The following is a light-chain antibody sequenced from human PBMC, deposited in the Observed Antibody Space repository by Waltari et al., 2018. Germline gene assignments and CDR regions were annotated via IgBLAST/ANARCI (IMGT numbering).Light chain of an antibody. CDR1: VGSYNV. CDR3: CSYAGSSTWV. Sequence: QSALTQPASVSGSPGQSITISCTDVGSYNVFSWYQPYPGKAPKLMIYEVTKRPSGVSTRFSGSKSGNTASLTISGLQGEDEADYYCCSYAGSSTWVFGGGTKVTVL. V-gene: IGLV2-23*02. CDR2: EVT. J-gene: IGLJ3*02.